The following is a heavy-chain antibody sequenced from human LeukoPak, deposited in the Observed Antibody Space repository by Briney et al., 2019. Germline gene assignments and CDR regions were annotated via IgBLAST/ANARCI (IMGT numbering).Heavy chain of an antibody. CDR2: IIPIFGTA. V-gene: IGHV1-69*13. Sequence: ASVKVSCRASGGTFSSYAISWVRQAPGQGLEWMGGIIPIFGTANYAQKFQGRVTITADESTSTAYMELSGLRSEDTAVYYCAIPDSSGWYYFDYWGQGTLVTVSS. D-gene: IGHD6-19*01. CDR1: GGTFSSYA. J-gene: IGHJ4*02. CDR3: AIPDSSGWYYFDY.